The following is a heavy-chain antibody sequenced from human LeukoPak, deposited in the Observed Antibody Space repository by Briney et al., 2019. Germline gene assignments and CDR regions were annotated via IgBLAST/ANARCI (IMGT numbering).Heavy chain of an antibody. Sequence: ASVKVSCKASGYTFTSYDINWVRQATGQGLEWMGWTNPNSGNTGYAQKFQGRVTITRNTSISTAYMELSSLRSEDTAVYYCARSYCSSTSCLYFFDYWGQGTLVTVSS. V-gene: IGHV1-8*03. CDR1: GYTFTSYD. J-gene: IGHJ4*02. CDR2: TNPNSGNT. D-gene: IGHD2-2*01. CDR3: ARSYCSSTSCLYFFDY.